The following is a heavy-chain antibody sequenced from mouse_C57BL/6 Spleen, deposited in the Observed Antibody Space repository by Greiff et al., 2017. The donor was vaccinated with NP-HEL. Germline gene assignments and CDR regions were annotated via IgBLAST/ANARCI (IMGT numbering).Heavy chain of an antibody. CDR2: IDPSDSET. CDR3: ARLYYDYDGVAY. J-gene: IGHJ3*01. CDR1: GYTFTSYW. Sequence: VQLKQPGAELVRPGSSVKLSCKASGYTFTSYWMHWVKQRPIQGLEWIGNIDPSDSETHYNQKFKDKATLTVDKSSSTAYMQLSSLTSEDSAVYYCARLYYDYDGVAYWGQGTLVTVSA. D-gene: IGHD2-4*01. V-gene: IGHV1-52*01.